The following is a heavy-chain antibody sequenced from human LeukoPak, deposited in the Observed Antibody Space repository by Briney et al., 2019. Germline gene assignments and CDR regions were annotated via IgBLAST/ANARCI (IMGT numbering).Heavy chain of an antibody. V-gene: IGHV3-66*01. D-gene: IGHD2-15*01. CDR3: ARDARYCSGGSCHYGMDV. Sequence: GGSLRPSCAASGFTVSSNYMSWVRQAPGKGLEWVSVIYSGGSTYYADSVKGRFTISRDNSKNTLYLQTNSLRAEDTAVYYCARDARYCSGGSCHYGMDVWGQGTTVTVSS. CDR2: IYSGGST. CDR1: GFTVSSNY. J-gene: IGHJ6*02.